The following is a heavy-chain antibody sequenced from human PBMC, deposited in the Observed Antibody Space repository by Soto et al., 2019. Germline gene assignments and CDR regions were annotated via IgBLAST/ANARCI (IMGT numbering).Heavy chain of an antibody. J-gene: IGHJ6*02. D-gene: IGHD2-2*01. V-gene: IGHV3-30*03. CDR2: ISFYGSLK. Sequence: GGSLRLSCAASGFTFSSYGMHWVRQAPDKGLEWVATISFYGSLKYNADSVKGRFTISRDDSKNTLYLQMNSLRAEDTAVYYCARVYCSSTTCPTPHYYYYGVDVWGQGTTVTVSS. CDR3: ARVYCSSTTCPTPHYYYYGVDV. CDR1: GFTFSSYG.